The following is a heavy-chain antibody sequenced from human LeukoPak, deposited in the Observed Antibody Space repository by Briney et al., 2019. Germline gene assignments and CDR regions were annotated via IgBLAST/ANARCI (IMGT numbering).Heavy chain of an antibody. CDR1: GGTFSSYA. D-gene: IGHD6-13*01. CDR2: IIPIFGTA. J-gene: IGHJ4*02. V-gene: IGHV1-69*13. CDR3: ARNKYSSSWYRYFDY. Sequence: GASVKVSCKASGGTFSSYAISWVRQAPGQGLEWMGGIIPIFGTANYAQKFQGRVTITADESTSTAYIELSSLRSEDTAVYYCARNKYSSSWYRYFDYWGQGTLVTVSS.